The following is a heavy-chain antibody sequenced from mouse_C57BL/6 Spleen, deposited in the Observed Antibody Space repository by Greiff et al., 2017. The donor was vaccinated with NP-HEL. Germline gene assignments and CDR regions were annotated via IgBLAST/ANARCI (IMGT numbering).Heavy chain of an antibody. CDR1: GYTFTSYW. Sequence: QVQLQQPGAELVRPGSSVKLSCKASGYTFTSYWMDWVKQRPGQGLEWIGNIYPSDSETHYNQKFKDKATLTVDKSSSTAYMQLSSLTSEDSAVYDCARRRDYYGRSSYAMDYWGQGTSVTVSS. V-gene: IGHV1-61*01. D-gene: IGHD1-1*01. J-gene: IGHJ4*01. CDR2: IYPSDSET. CDR3: ARRRDYYGRSSYAMDY.